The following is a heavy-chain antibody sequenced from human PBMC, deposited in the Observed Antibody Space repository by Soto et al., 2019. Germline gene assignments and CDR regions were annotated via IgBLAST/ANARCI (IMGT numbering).Heavy chain of an antibody. D-gene: IGHD2-15*01. V-gene: IGHV1-8*01. Sequence: QVQLVQSGAEVKKTGASVKVSCKASGYTFTSYDINWVRQATGQGLEWMGWMNTNSGNTGYAQKFQGRGTMTRKTSISTAYMELSSLRSEDTAVYYCVRAVGSLQPTAYWGQGTLVTVSS. J-gene: IGHJ4*02. CDR2: MNTNSGNT. CDR1: GYTFTSYD. CDR3: VRAVGSLQPTAY.